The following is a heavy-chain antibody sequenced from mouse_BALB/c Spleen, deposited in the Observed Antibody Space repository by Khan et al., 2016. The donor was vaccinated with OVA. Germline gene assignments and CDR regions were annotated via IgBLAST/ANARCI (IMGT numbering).Heavy chain of an antibody. CDR3: ARMARK. CDR1: GLNIKDTY. Sequence: FQLQQSGVEFVKSGATVKSSCTASGLNIKDTYLPWLNQWPEQGLEWFGRFDPPNGHTKYDPKFPGKATIKEVTSTNRAYLQLRSMKSEDTDVYYCARMARKWGQGTTLTVSS. V-gene: IGHV14-3*02. CDR2: FDPPNGHT. J-gene: IGHJ2*01.